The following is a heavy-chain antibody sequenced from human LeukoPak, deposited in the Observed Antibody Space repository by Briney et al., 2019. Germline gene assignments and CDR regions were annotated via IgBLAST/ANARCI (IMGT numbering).Heavy chain of an antibody. J-gene: IGHJ5*02. CDR3: ARMVWDSGYLSNWFDP. Sequence: SETLSLTCTVSGVSISGYFWSWIRQPAGKGLEWIGRIFISGSTNYNPSLRSRVTMSVDTSKNQFSLRLTSVTAADTAVYYCARMVWDSGYLSNWFDPWGQGTLVTVSS. CDR1: GVSISGYF. D-gene: IGHD3-22*01. CDR2: IFISGST. V-gene: IGHV4-4*07.